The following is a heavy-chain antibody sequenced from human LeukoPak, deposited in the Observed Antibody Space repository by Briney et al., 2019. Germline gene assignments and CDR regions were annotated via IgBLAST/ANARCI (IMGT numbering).Heavy chain of an antibody. D-gene: IGHD3-16*01. J-gene: IGHJ4*02. Sequence: ASVKVSCKASGYTFTRYAINWLRQAPGQGLEWMGWINMYTANPAYAQGFTERFVFSLDTSVTAAYLQISNLKTEDTAVYYCARHDNDDDFDYWGQGTLVTVSS. CDR2: INMYTANP. V-gene: IGHV7-4-1*02. CDR1: GYTFTRYA. CDR3: ARHDNDDDFDY.